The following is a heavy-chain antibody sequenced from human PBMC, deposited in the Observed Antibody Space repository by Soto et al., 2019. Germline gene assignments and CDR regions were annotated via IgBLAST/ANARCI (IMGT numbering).Heavy chain of an antibody. V-gene: IGHV1-69*01. CDR3: ARVGDGSSSASRAGGNWFDP. CDR1: GGTFSSYA. Sequence: QVQLVQSGAEVKKPGSSVKVSCEASGGTFSSYAISWVRQAPGQGLEWMGGITPVFGTANYAQKFQGRVTINADESTSTAYMELSSLRSEDTAVYYCARVGDGSSSASRAGGNWFDPWGQGTLVTVSS. D-gene: IGHD6-6*01. J-gene: IGHJ5*02. CDR2: ITPVFGTA.